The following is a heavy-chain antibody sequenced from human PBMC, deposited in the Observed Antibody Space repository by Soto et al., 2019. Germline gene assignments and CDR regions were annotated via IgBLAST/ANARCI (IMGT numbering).Heavy chain of an antibody. J-gene: IGHJ1*01. CDR3: ARIRYCSGGSCYAAEYFQH. V-gene: IGHV3-74*01. CDR1: GFTFSSYW. D-gene: IGHD2-15*01. Sequence: GGSLRLSCAASGFTFSSYWMHWVRQAPGKGLVWVSRINSDGSSTSYADSVKGRFTISRDNAKNTLYLQMNSLRAEDTAVYYCARIRYCSGGSCYAAEYFQHWDQGTLVTVSS. CDR2: INSDGSST.